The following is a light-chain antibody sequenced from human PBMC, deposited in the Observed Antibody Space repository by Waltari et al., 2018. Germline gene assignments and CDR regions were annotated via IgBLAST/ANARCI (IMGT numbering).Light chain of an antibody. Sequence: QSAQTQSASVSGSPGQSDTIPGTGTPSDAGGYSYVSWYQQHPGKAPQLMIYEVSTRPSGVSNRFSCSKSGNTASLTISGLQTEDEADYYCSSYTSSSPYVFGTGTKVTVL. CDR1: PSDAGGYSY. J-gene: IGLJ1*01. V-gene: IGLV2-14*01. CDR3: SSYTSSSPYV. CDR2: EVS.